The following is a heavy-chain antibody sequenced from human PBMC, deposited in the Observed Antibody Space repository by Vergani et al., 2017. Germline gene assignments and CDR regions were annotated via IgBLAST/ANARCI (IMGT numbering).Heavy chain of an antibody. J-gene: IGHJ6*03. Sequence: EVQLVESGGGLVQPGGSLRLSCAASGFTVSSNYMSWVRQAPGKGLEWVSSISSSSSYIYYADSVKGRFTISRDNAKNSLYLQMNSLRAEDTAVYYCARDSLGYCSSTSCYPGDYYYYYMDVWGKGTTVTVSS. CDR3: ARDSLGYCSSTSCYPGDYYYYYMDV. D-gene: IGHD2-2*01. V-gene: IGHV3-21*01. CDR2: ISSSSSYI. CDR1: GFTVSSNY.